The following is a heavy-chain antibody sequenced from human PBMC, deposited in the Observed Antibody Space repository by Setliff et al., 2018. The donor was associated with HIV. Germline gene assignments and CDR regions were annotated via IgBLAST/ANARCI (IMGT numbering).Heavy chain of an antibody. CDR3: ARDPNRIAVAGTFDY. V-gene: IGHV1-46*01. CDR2: IKPSGGST. Sequence: ASVKVSCKASGYTFTSYYMHWVRRAPGQGLEWMGIIKPSGGSTSYAQKFQGRVTMTRDTSTSTVYMELSSLRSEDTAVYYCARDPNRIAVAGTFDYWGQGTLVTVSS. CDR1: GYTFTSYY. J-gene: IGHJ4*02. D-gene: IGHD6-19*01.